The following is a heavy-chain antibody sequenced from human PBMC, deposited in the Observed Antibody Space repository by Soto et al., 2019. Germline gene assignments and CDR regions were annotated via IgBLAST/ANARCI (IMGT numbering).Heavy chain of an antibody. J-gene: IGHJ4*02. CDR1: GFTVSSNY. CDR2: ISGNTKDI. V-gene: IGHV3-53*01. D-gene: IGHD3-16*01. CDR3: AKKRSGSWSMGCIDF. Sequence: PGGSLRLSCAASGFTVSSNYMSWVRQAPGKGLEWVSVISGNTKDIYYADSVKGRFTISRDNSKNTVFLQMSSLRADDTAIYYCAKKRSGSWSMGCIDFWAQGILVTVSS.